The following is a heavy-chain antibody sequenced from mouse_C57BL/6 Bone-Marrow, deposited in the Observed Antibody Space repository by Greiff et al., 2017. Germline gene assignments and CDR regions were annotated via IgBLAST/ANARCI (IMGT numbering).Heavy chain of an antibody. Sequence: QVQLQQPGAELVMPGASVKLSCKASGYTFTSYWMHWVKQRPGQGLEWIGEIDPSDSYTNYNQKFKGKSTLTVDKSSSTAYMQLSSLTSEDSAVYYCASFYYRSDYAMDYWGQGTSVTVSS. CDR1: GYTFTSYW. CDR3: ASFYYRSDYAMDY. CDR2: IDPSDSYT. V-gene: IGHV1-69*01. J-gene: IGHJ4*01. D-gene: IGHD1-2*01.